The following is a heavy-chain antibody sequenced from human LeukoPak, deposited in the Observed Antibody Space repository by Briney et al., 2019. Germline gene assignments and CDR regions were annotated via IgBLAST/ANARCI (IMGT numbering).Heavy chain of an antibody. D-gene: IGHD2-15*01. CDR2: INHSGSA. CDR3: ARAHRNDLEVVIVTTDYSQYYMDV. CDR1: GGSFSGYY. Sequence: PSETLSLTCGVYGGSFSGYYWTWIRQPPGKGLEWIGEINHSGSATHNPSLQSRVTISLDTSKNRLSLKLSSVTAADTAAYYCARAHRNDLEVVIVTTDYSQYYMDVWGKGTTVTVSS. V-gene: IGHV4-34*01. J-gene: IGHJ6*03.